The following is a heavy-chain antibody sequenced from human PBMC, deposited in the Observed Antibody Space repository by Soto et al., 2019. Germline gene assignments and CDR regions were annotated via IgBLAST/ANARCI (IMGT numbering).Heavy chain of an antibody. CDR1: GFTFSSYG. Sequence: QVQLVESGGGVVQPGRSLRLSCAASGFTFSSYGMHWVRQAPGKGLEWVAVIWYDGSNKYYADSVKGRFTISRDNSKNKLYLQMNSLRAEDTAVYYCSRDRNNKNYYYYYGMDVWGQGTTVTVSS. CDR2: IWYDGSNK. D-gene: IGHD1-20*01. CDR3: SRDRNNKNYYYYYGMDV. J-gene: IGHJ6*02. V-gene: IGHV3-33*01.